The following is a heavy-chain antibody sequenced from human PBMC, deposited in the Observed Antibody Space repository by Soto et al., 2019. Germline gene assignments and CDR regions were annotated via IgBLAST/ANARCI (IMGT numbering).Heavy chain of an antibody. V-gene: IGHV4-59*01. D-gene: IGHD3-16*01. CDR2: IYYSGST. CDR3: ARCPFIGGVPLYYYYYYMDV. Sequence: SETLSLTCTVSGGSISSYYWSWIRQPPGKGLEWIGYIYYSGSTNYNPSLKSRVTISVDTSKNQFSLKLSSVTAADTAVYYCARCPFIGGVPLYYYYYYMDVWGKGTTVTVSS. J-gene: IGHJ6*03. CDR1: GGSISSYY.